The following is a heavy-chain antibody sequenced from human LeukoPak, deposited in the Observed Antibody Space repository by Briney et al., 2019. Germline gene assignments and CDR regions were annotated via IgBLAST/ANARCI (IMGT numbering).Heavy chain of an antibody. CDR1: GGSLSGYY. V-gene: IGHV4-34*01. J-gene: IGHJ4*02. D-gene: IGHD6-19*01. Sequence: PSETLSLTCAVYGGSLSGYYWSWIRQPPGKGLEWIGEIKYSGNTNYNPSLKSRVTISVDTSKNQFSLQLNSVTPEDTAVYYCARERYSSGWPFDYWGQGTLVTVSS. CDR3: ARERYSSGWPFDY. CDR2: IKYSGNT.